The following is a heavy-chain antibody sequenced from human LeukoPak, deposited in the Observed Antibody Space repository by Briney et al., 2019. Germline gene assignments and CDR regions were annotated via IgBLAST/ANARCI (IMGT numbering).Heavy chain of an antibody. D-gene: IGHD4-17*01. V-gene: IGHV1-46*01. Sequence: ASVKVSCKASGYTFSNYYVHWVRHAPGQGLEWMGVIDPSGGSTNYTQKFQGRATTTRNTSTSTVLMEMSSLRSEDTAVYYCARDSTVTTFRGCVDPWGQGTLVTVSS. J-gene: IGHJ5*02. CDR3: ARDSTVTTFRGCVDP. CDR2: IDPSGGST. CDR1: GYTFSNYY.